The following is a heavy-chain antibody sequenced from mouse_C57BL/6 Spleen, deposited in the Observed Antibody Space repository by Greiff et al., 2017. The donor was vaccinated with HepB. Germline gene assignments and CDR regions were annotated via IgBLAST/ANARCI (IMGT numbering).Heavy chain of an antibody. CDR1: GYSITSGYY. CDR3: ARERVITTVVAHWYFDV. CDR2: ISYDGSN. D-gene: IGHD1-1*01. J-gene: IGHJ1*03. Sequence: EVKLQESGPGLVKPSQSLSLTCSVTGYSITSGYYWNWIRQFPGNKLEWMGYISYDGSNNYNPSLKNRISITRDTSKNQFFLKLNSVTTEDTATYYGARERVITTVVAHWYFDVWGTGTTVTVSS. V-gene: IGHV3-6*01.